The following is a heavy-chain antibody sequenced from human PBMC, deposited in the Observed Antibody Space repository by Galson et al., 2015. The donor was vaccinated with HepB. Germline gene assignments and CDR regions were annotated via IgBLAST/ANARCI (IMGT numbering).Heavy chain of an antibody. CDR1: GFTFSSYG. J-gene: IGHJ3*02. CDR2: ISYDGSNK. D-gene: IGHD3-3*01. Sequence: SLRLSCAASGFTFSSYGMHWVRQAPGKGLEWVAVISYDGSNKYYADSVKGRFTISRDNSKNTLYLQMNSLRAEDTAVYYCAKIPRAYYDFWSGYYSHRTDAFDIRGQGTMVTVSS. CDR3: AKIPRAYYDFWSGYYSHRTDAFDI. V-gene: IGHV3-30*18.